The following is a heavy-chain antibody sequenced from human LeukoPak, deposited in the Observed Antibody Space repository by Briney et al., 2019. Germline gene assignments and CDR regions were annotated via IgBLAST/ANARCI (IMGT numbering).Heavy chain of an antibody. J-gene: IGHJ4*02. CDR3: AKERDGDYVRYTHY. Sequence: GGSLRLTCAASGFTFSSYAMSWVRQAPGKGLEWVSSISASGGGTYYADSVKGRFTISRDNSKNTLYLQLGSLRADDTAVYHCAKERDGDYVRYTHYWGQGTLVTVSS. CDR2: ISASGGGT. D-gene: IGHD4-17*01. V-gene: IGHV3-23*01. CDR1: GFTFSSYA.